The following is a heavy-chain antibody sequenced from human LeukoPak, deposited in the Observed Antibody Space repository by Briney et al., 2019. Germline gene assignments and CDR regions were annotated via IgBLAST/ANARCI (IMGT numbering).Heavy chain of an antibody. V-gene: IGHV1-2*02. CDR3: ARDRPGRYCSNTSCYTASPFDP. Sequence: ASVKVSCKASGYTFTGYYMHWVRQAPGQGLEWMGWINPNSGGTNYAQKFQGRVTITADESTSTAYLELSSLRSEDTAVYYCARDRPGRYCSNTSCYTASPFDPWGQGTLVIVSS. D-gene: IGHD2-2*02. CDR1: GYTFTGYY. J-gene: IGHJ5*02. CDR2: INPNSGGT.